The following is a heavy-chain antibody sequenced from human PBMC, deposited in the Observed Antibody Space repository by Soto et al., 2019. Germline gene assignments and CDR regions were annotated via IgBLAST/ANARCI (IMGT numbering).Heavy chain of an antibody. CDR1: GYTFTGYY. Sequence: VKVSCKASGYTFTGYYMHWVRQAPGQGLEWMGWINPNSGGTNYAQKFQGRVTMTRDTSISTAYMELSRLRSDDTAVYYCATATLTVTTHYYYYGMDVWGQGTTVTVSS. J-gene: IGHJ6*02. CDR3: ATATLTVTTHYYYYGMDV. CDR2: INPNSGGT. V-gene: IGHV1-2*02. D-gene: IGHD4-17*01.